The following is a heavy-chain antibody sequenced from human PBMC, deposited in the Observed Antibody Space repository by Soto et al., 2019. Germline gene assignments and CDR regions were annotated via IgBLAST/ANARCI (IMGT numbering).Heavy chain of an antibody. J-gene: IGHJ6*02. CDR2: VNHSGST. CDR1: GGSFSDYF. D-gene: IGHD6-6*01. V-gene: IGHV4-34*01. CDR3: AGREFASSSFHYYYYAVDV. Sequence: KPSETLSLTCAVYGGSFSDYFWTWIRQPPGKGLEWIGEVNHSGSTNFNPSLKSRVAISADTSRNQFPLRVTSVTAADTAVYYCAGREFASSSFHYYYYAVDVWGQGTTVTVSS.